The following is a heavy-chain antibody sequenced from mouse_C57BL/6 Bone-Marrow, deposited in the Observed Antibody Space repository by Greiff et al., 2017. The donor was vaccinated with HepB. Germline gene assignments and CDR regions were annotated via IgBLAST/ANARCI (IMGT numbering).Heavy chain of an antibody. Sequence: VQGVESGAELARPGASVKLSCKASGYTFTSYGISWVKQRTGQGLEWIGEIYPRSGNTYYNEKFKGKATLTADKSSSTAYMELRSLTSEDSAVYFCASYTYYYGSSSSYAMDYWGQGTSVTVSS. J-gene: IGHJ4*01. CDR2: IYPRSGNT. V-gene: IGHV1-81*01. CDR3: ASYTYYYGSSSSYAMDY. D-gene: IGHD1-1*01. CDR1: GYTFTSYG.